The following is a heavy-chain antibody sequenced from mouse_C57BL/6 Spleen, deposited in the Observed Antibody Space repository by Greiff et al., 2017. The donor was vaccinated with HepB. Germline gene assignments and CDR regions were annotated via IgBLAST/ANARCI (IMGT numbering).Heavy chain of an antibody. Sequence: QVQLQQPGAELVKPGASVKLSCKASGYTFTSYWMHWVKQRPGQGLEWIGMIHPNSGSTNYNEKFKSKATLTVDKSSSTAYMQLSSLTSEDSAVYYCARSRDYGYDYYYAMDYWGQGTSVTVSS. V-gene: IGHV1-64*01. J-gene: IGHJ4*01. D-gene: IGHD2-2*01. CDR1: GYTFTSYW. CDR3: ARSRDYGYDYYYAMDY. CDR2: IHPNSGST.